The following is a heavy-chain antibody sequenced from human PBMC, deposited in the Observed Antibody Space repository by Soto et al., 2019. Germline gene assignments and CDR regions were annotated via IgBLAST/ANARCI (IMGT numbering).Heavy chain of an antibody. Sequence: GASVKVSCKASGYTFTGYYMHWVRQAPGQGLEWMGWINPNSGGTNYAQKFQGWVTMTEDTSTDTAYMELSSLRSEDTAVYYCATAGSIFGVVRYYFDYWGQGTLVTVSS. CDR3: ATAGSIFGVVRYYFDY. D-gene: IGHD3-3*02. V-gene: IGHV1-2*04. J-gene: IGHJ4*02. CDR2: INPNSGGT. CDR1: GYTFTGYY.